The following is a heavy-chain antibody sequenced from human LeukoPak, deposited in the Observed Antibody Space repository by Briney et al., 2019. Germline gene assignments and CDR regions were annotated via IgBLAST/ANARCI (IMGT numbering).Heavy chain of an antibody. CDR1: GFTFYNDG. V-gene: IGHV3-30*02. Sequence: PGGSLRLSCAASGFTFYNDGMHWVRQAPGKGLEWVAFIRYDGSHTYYADSVKGRFTISRDNSKNTLYLQMNSLRAEDTALYFCANEWGLSNWGQGTLVIVSS. CDR2: IRYDGSHT. CDR3: ANEWGLSN. J-gene: IGHJ4*02. D-gene: IGHD7-27*01.